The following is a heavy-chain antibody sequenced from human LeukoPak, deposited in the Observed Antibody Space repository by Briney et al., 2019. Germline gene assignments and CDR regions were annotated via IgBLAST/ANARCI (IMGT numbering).Heavy chain of an antibody. CDR1: GASVSSGGYY. D-gene: IGHD6-13*01. V-gene: IGHV4-31*03. Sequence: SQTLSLTCTVSGASVSSGGYYWSWIRQHPGKGLEWIGYIYYSGSTYYNLSLRSRATISVDTSKNQFSLKLSSVTAADTAVYYCARDGGSTSWYVVGYWGQGTLVTVSS. CDR2: IYYSGST. J-gene: IGHJ4*02. CDR3: ARDGGSTSWYVVGY.